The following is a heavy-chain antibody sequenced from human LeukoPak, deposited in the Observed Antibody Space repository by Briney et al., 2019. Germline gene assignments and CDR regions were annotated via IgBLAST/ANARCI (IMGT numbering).Heavy chain of an antibody. V-gene: IGHV4-34*01. CDR2: INHSGST. CDR1: GGSFSSYY. CDR3: VVGDYYGSGSYPNWFDP. D-gene: IGHD3-10*01. Sequence: AETLSLTCAVYGGSFSSYYWSWIRQPPGKGLEWLGEINHSGSTNYNPSLKSRVTISVDTSRNQFSLKLSSVTAADTAVYDCVVGDYYGSGSYPNWFDPWGQGTLVTVSS. J-gene: IGHJ5*02.